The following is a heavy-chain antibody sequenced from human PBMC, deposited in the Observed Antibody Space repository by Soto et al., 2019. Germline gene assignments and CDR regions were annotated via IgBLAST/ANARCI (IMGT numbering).Heavy chain of an antibody. V-gene: IGHV5-51*01. D-gene: IGHD3-22*01. J-gene: IGHJ3*02. CDR2: ICPGDSDT. Sequence: GECLKISCKVSGYSFTIDWIGWVRQMPGKGLEWMGIICPGDSDTRYSPAFQGQVTISVDKSINTAYLQRNSLRGEDTAVYYCAKEVENYYDIPDAFDIWGQGTMVTVSS. CDR3: AKEVENYYDIPDAFDI. CDR1: GYSFTIDW.